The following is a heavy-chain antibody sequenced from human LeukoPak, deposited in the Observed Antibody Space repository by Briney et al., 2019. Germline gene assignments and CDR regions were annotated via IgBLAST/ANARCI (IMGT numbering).Heavy chain of an antibody. CDR3: ATSIVGATTGGHDAFDI. CDR2: INQSGST. V-gene: IGHV4-34*01. D-gene: IGHD1-26*01. CDR1: SGSFSGYY. Sequence: PSETLSLTCAVYSGSFSGYYWNWIRQAPGKGLEWIGEINQSGSTNYNPSLKSRVTISVDTSKNQFSLKLSSVTAADTAVYYCATSIVGATTGGHDAFDIWGQGTMVTVSS. J-gene: IGHJ3*02.